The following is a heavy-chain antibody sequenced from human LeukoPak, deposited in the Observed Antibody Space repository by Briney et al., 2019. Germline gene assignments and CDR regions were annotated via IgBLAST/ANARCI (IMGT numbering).Heavy chain of an antibody. CDR1: GGSISSYY. Sequence: SETLYLTCTVSGGSISSYYWSWIRQPAGKGLEWIGRIYTSGSTNYNPSLKSRVTMSVDTSKNQFSLKLSSVTAADTAVYYCARAGQYGSGSYYFDYWGQGTLVTVSS. CDR3: ARAGQYGSGSYYFDY. V-gene: IGHV4-4*07. CDR2: IYTSGST. J-gene: IGHJ4*02. D-gene: IGHD3-10*01.